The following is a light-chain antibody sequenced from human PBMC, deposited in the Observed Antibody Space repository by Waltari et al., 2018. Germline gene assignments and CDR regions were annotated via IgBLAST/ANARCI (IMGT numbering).Light chain of an antibody. Sequence: IVLTQSPGTLSLSPGERATLSCRASQTVSRSLAWYQQQPGQAPKRLIYGASTRATGIPDRFTGSGSGTDFSLTISSLEPEDFAIYCCQHYVRLPATFGQGTKVEIK. CDR2: GAS. CDR3: QHYVRLPAT. V-gene: IGKV3-20*01. J-gene: IGKJ1*01. CDR1: QTVSRS.